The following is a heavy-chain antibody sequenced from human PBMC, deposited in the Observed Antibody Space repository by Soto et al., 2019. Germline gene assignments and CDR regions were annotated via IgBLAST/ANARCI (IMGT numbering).Heavy chain of an antibody. CDR1: GGTFSSYT. Sequence: QVQLVQSGAEVKKPGSSVKVSCKASGGTFSSYTISWVRQAPGQGLEWMGRIIPILGIANYAQKFQGRVTITADKSSSPAYRELSSRRSEDTAVYYCARAPLDTIFGVVPYFDYWGQATLVTVSS. CDR3: ARAPLDTIFGVVPYFDY. J-gene: IGHJ4*02. CDR2: IIPILGIA. V-gene: IGHV1-69*02. D-gene: IGHD3-3*01.